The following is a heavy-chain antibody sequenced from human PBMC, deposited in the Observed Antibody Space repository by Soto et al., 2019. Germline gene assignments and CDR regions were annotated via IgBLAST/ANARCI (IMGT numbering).Heavy chain of an antibody. V-gene: IGHV3-48*03. Sequence: PVGSLRLSCAVSGFTFSNYEMNWVRQAPGKGLEWVSYIGTSGRTIYYADSVRGRFTISRDNAKNSLYLQMNSLRAEDTAVYYCARDPAIYSGKFDYGLDVWGQGTTVTVSS. CDR1: GFTFSNYE. CDR2: IGTSGRTI. D-gene: IGHD4-4*01. J-gene: IGHJ6*02. CDR3: ARDPAIYSGKFDYGLDV.